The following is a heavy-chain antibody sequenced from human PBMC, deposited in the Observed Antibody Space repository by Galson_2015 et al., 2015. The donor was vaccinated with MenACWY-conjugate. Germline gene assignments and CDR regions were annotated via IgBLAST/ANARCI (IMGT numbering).Heavy chain of an antibody. V-gene: IGHV5-51*01. CDR2: IYPGDSDT. CDR3: ARRGAGAEVVASNWFDP. D-gene: IGHD2-15*01. CDR1: GYSFPSYW. Sequence: QSGAEVKKPGESLKISCKGSGYSFPSYWIGWVRQMPGKGLEWMGIIYPGDSDTRYSPSFQGQVTISADKSISTAYLQWSSLKASDTAMYYCARRGAGAEVVASNWFDPWGQGTLVTVSS. J-gene: IGHJ5*02.